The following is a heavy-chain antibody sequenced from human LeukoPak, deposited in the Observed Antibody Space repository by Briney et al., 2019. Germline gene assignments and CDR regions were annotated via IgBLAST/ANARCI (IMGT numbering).Heavy chain of an antibody. Sequence: SETLSLTCTVSGGSISSSSYYWGWLRQPPGKGLEWIGSIYYSGSTYYNPSLKSRVTISVDTSKNQFSLKLSSVTAADTAVYYCARLSFRYGSDYWGQGTLVTVSS. D-gene: IGHD3-10*01. V-gene: IGHV4-39*07. CDR2: IYYSGST. CDR1: GGSISSSSYY. J-gene: IGHJ4*02. CDR3: ARLSFRYGSDY.